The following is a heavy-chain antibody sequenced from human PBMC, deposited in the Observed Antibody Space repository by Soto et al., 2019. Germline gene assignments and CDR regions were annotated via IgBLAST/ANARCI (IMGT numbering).Heavy chain of an antibody. Sequence: ASVKVSCKASGYTFTSYAMHWVRQAPGQRLEWMGWINAGNGNTKYSRKFQGRVTITTDTSASTAYMELSSLRSEDTAVYYCATRGGQWLVRGELRGGLFDYWGQGTLVTVSS. V-gene: IGHV1-3*01. CDR2: INAGNGNT. J-gene: IGHJ4*02. D-gene: IGHD6-19*01. CDR1: GYTFTSYA. CDR3: ATRGGQWLVRGELRGGLFDY.